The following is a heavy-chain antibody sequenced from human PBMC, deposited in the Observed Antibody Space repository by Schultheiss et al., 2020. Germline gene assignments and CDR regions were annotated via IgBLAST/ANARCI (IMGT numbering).Heavy chain of an antibody. Sequence: SETLSLTCTVSGGPISSSSYYRGWIRQPPGKGLEWIGSIYYSGSTYYNPSLKSRVTISVDTSKNQFSLKLSSVTAADTAVYYCARADYGDYEFPFDYWGQGTLVTVSS. V-gene: IGHV4-39*01. D-gene: IGHD4-17*01. CDR3: ARADYGDYEFPFDY. CDR2: IYYSGST. J-gene: IGHJ4*02. CDR1: GGPISSSSYY.